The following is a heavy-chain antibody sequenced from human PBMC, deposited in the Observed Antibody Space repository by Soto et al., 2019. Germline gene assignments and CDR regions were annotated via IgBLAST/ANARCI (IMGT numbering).Heavy chain of an antibody. CDR1: GGSISSNKW. J-gene: IGHJ6*02. Sequence: PSETLSLTCAVYGGSISSNKWWSWVRQPPGKGLEWIGEIYHSGSTNYNPSLKSRVTISLDKSKNQFSLKLTSVTAADSAVYYCARDDHIVVVPTSLGAMEVWGQGTTVTVYS. CDR2: IYHSGST. CDR3: ARDDHIVVVPTSLGAMEV. D-gene: IGHD2-2*01. V-gene: IGHV4-4*02.